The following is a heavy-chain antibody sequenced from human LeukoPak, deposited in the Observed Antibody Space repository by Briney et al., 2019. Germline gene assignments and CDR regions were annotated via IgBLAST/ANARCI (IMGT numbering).Heavy chain of an antibody. CDR2: INPSGGST. CDR3: ARGELLWFGELPHAFDI. J-gene: IGHJ3*02. CDR1: GYTFTSYY. V-gene: IGHV1-46*03. D-gene: IGHD3-10*01. Sequence: ASVKVSCKASGYTFTSYYTHWVRQAPGQGLEWMGIINPSGGSTSYAQKFQGRVTMTRDTSTSTVYMELSSLRSEDTAVYYCARGELLWFGELPHAFDIWGQGTMVTVSS.